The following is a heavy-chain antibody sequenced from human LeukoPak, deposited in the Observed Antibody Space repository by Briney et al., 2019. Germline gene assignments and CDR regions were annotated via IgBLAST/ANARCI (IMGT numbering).Heavy chain of an antibody. CDR2: INHSGST. CDR3: ARVRFLEWFLYYFDY. J-gene: IGHJ4*02. V-gene: IGHV4-34*01. D-gene: IGHD3-3*01. CDR1: GGSFSGYY. Sequence: KPSETLSLTCAAYGGSFSGYYWSWIRQPPGKGLEWIGEINHSGSTNYNPSLKSRVTISVDTSKNQFSLKLSSVTAADTAVYYCARVRFLEWFLYYFDYWGQGTLVTVSS.